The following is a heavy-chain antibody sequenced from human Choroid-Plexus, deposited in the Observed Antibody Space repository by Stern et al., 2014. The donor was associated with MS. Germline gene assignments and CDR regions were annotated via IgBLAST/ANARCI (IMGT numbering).Heavy chain of an antibody. D-gene: IGHD2/OR15-2a*01. CDR3: AKDRQYLTYFFDH. Sequence: VPLEESGGGVVQPGRPLRLSCVASGFTLGSCAMHWVRQAPGKGLEWVAGVSYDGSNKYYADSVKGRFTISRDNSQNTLYMQMSSLRPEDTAVYYCAKDRQYLTYFFDHWGQGSLVTVSS. V-gene: IGHV3-30*18. J-gene: IGHJ5*02. CDR1: GFTLGSCA. CDR2: VSYDGSNK.